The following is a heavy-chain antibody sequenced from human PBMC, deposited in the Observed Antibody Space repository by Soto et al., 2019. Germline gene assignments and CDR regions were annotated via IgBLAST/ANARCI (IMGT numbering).Heavy chain of an antibody. J-gene: IGHJ4*02. Sequence: EVQLLESGGGLVQPGGSLRLSCAASGFTFSSYGINWVRQAPGKGLEWVSGISGSGDSTDYADSVKGRFTISRDNSQNTLYLQINSLRAEDPALYYCAEQAPYRNRWYQIDHLGPGTLVTGSS. D-gene: IGHD6-13*01. CDR3: AEQAPYRNRWYQIDH. V-gene: IGHV3-23*01. CDR1: GFTFSSYG. CDR2: ISGSGDST.